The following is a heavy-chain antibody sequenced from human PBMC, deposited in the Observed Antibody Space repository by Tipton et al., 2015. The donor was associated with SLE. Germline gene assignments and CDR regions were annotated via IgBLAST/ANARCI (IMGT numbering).Heavy chain of an antibody. CDR1: GGSISSYY. D-gene: IGHD6-13*01. CDR2: IYTSGST. CDR3: ARDHYSSSWSYYYYGMDV. J-gene: IGHJ6*02. V-gene: IGHV4-4*07. Sequence: LRLSCTVSGGSISSYYWSWIRQPAGKGLEWIGRIYTSGSTNYNPSLKSRVTMSVDTSKNQFSLKLSSVTAADTAVYYCARDHYSSSWSYYYYGMDVWGQGTTVTVSS.